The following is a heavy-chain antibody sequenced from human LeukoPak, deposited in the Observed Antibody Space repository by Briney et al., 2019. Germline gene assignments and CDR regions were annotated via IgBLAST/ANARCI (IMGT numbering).Heavy chain of an antibody. V-gene: IGHV5-51*01. CDR2: IYPGDSDT. CDR3: ARPRIAAAGNLYYMDV. CDR1: GYSFTSYW. J-gene: IGHJ6*03. Sequence: GESLKISCKGSGYSFTSYWIGGVRQMPGKGLEWMGIIYPGDSDTRYSPSFQGQVTISADKSISTAYLQWSSLKASDTAMYYCARPRIAAAGNLYYMDVWGKGTTVTVSS. D-gene: IGHD6-13*01.